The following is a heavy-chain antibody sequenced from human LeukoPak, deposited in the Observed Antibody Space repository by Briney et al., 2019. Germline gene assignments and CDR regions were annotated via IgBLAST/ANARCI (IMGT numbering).Heavy chain of an antibody. V-gene: IGHV4-39*01. CDR3: ARHWCDSSGYYEAYFDY. Sequence: PSETLSLTCTVSGGSISSSSYYWGWIRQPPGKGLEWIGSIYYSGSTYYNPSLKSRVTISVDTSKNQFSLKLSSVTAADTAVYYCARHWCDSSGYYEAYFDYWGQGTLVTVSS. J-gene: IGHJ4*02. CDR2: IYYSGST. D-gene: IGHD3-22*01. CDR1: GGSISSSSYY.